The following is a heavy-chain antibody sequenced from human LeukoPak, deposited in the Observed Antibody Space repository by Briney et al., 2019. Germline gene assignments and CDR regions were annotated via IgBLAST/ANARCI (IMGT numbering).Heavy chain of an antibody. J-gene: IGHJ4*02. Sequence: ASVKVSCKASGYTFTGYYMHWVRQAPGQGLEWMGRINPNSGGTNSAQKFQGRVTMTRDTSISTAYMELSRLRSDDTAVYYCARDSSTWRTLNSIKIDYWGQGTLVTVSS. CDR2: INPNSGGT. CDR3: ARDSSTWRTLNSIKIDY. CDR1: GYTFTGYY. D-gene: IGHD6-13*01. V-gene: IGHV1-2*06.